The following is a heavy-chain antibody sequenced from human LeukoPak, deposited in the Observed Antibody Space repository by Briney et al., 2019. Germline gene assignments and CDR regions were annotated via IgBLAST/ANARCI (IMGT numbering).Heavy chain of an antibody. CDR2: ISGSGGST. Sequence: GGSLRLSCAASGFTFSSYTMSWVRQAPGRGLEWVSAISGSGGSTYYADSVKGRFTISRDNSKNTLYLQMNSLRAEDTAIYYCARDERLLSFLKWGQGTLVTVSS. J-gene: IGHJ4*02. CDR1: GFTFSSYT. D-gene: IGHD3-3*01. V-gene: IGHV3-23*01. CDR3: ARDERLLSFLK.